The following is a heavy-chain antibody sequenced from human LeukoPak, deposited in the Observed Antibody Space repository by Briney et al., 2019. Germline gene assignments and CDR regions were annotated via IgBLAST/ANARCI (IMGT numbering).Heavy chain of an antibody. CDR3: ARWSTSGGIDY. J-gene: IGHJ4*02. CDR2: ITPNSGGT. CDR1: GGTFSSYA. Sequence: GASVKVSCKASGGTFSSYAISWVRQAPGQGLAWMGRITPNSGGTNYAQKFQGRVTMTRDTSISTAYMELSRLRSDDTAVYYCARWSTSGGIDYWGQGTLVTVSS. D-gene: IGHD3-10*01. V-gene: IGHV1-2*06.